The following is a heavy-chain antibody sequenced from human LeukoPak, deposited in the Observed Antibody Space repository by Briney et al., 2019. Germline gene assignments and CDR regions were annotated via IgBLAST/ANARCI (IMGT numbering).Heavy chain of an antibody. CDR1: GGSISSGGYY. J-gene: IGHJ4*02. V-gene: IGHV4-31*03. Sequence: PSETLSLTCTVSGGSISSGGYYWSWIRQHPGKGLEWIGYIYYSGSTYYNPSLKSRVTISVDTSKNQLSLKLSSVTAADTAVYFCASKKNGNHFDYWGQGTLVTVSS. CDR2: IYYSGST. CDR3: ASKKNGNHFDY.